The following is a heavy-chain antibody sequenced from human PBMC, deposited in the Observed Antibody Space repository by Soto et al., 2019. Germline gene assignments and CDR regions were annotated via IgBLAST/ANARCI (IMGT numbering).Heavy chain of an antibody. CDR1: GGSFSGYY. D-gene: IGHD3-3*01. V-gene: IGHV4-34*01. Sequence: SETLSLTCAVYGGSFSGYYWSCIRQPPGKGLEWIGGINHSGSSNYNPSLKSRVTISVDTAKNQFSLKLSSVTTADTAVYYWARLPLGITIFGVVIMGLDYLGQGTMVTVSS. J-gene: IGHJ4*02. CDR3: ARLPLGITIFGVVIMGLDY. CDR2: INHSGSS.